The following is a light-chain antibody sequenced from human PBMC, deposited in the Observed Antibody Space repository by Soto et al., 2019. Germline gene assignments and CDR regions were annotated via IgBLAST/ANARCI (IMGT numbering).Light chain of an antibody. CDR1: QSVSSSS. CDR2: DAS. V-gene: IGKV3-20*01. CDR3: QQYGNSFT. Sequence: EIVLAQSPGTLSLSPGERATLSCRASQSVSSSSLAWYQQKPGQAPRLLIYDASSRATGIPDRFTASVSGTDFTLTISRLEPEDFAMYYCQQYGNSFTFGPGTRVKIK. J-gene: IGKJ3*01.